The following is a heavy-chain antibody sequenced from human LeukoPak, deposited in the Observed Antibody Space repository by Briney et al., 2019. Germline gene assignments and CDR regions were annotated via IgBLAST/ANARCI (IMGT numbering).Heavy chain of an antibody. Sequence: PSETLSLTCTGSGGSICGYYWNWMRQPPGKGLEWIGYVYYSGTANYNPSLKSRVTISVDTSKNQFSLDLRSVTAADTAVYYCASRPGDLLSCFEYWGQGTLVTVSS. CDR1: GGSICGYY. CDR3: ASRPGDLLSCFEY. D-gene: IGHD2/OR15-2a*01. CDR2: VYYSGTA. V-gene: IGHV4-59*08. J-gene: IGHJ4*02.